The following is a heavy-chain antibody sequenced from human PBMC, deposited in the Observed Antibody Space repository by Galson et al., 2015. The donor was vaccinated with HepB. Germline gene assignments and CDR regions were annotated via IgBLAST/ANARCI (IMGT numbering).Heavy chain of an antibody. CDR2: IGKAGDT. V-gene: IGHV3-13*01. D-gene: IGHD2-21*02. CDR3: ARGVGGGDQYYYYMDV. J-gene: IGHJ6*03. Sequence: SLRLSCAASGFSFRSHDMHWVRQVTGKGLEWVSSIGKAGDTHYLGSVKGRFTISRDSANSSFYLQMNSLRAGDTAVYYCARGVGGGDQYYYYMDVWGKGTTVTVSS. CDR1: GFSFRSHD.